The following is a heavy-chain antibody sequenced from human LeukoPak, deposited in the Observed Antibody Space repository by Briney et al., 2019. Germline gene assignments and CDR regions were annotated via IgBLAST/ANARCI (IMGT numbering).Heavy chain of an antibody. V-gene: IGHV4-38-2*02. CDR2: IYRSGST. D-gene: IGHD3-3*01. CDR1: RYSISSGYY. CDR3: ARARFLEWSTYYYMDV. Sequence: SETLSLTCTVSRYSISSGYYWGWIRQPPGQGLEWIGSIYRSGSTYYNSSLKSRVTISVDTSKNQFSLKLSSVTAADTAVYYCARARFLEWSTYYYMDVWGKGTTVTVSS. J-gene: IGHJ6*03.